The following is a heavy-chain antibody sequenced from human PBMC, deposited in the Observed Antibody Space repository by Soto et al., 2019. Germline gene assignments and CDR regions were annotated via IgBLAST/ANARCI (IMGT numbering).Heavy chain of an antibody. V-gene: IGHV3-23*01. Sequence: PGGSLRLSCAASGFTFSSYAMSWVRQAPGKGLEWVSAISGSGGSTYYADSVKGRFTISRDNSKNTLYLQMNSLRAEDTALYYFARIRVTMSRGTNLEHTGIDYWGQGTLVTVSS. CDR1: GFTFSSYA. D-gene: IGHD3-10*01. CDR2: ISGSGGST. J-gene: IGHJ4*02. CDR3: ARIRVTMSRGTNLEHTGIDY.